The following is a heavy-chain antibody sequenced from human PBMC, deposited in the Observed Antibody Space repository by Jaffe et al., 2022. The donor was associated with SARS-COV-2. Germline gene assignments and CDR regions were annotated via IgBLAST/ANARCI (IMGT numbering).Heavy chain of an antibody. V-gene: IGHV3-74*01. CDR1: GFTFSSYW. D-gene: IGHD1-1*01. J-gene: IGHJ5*02. Sequence: EVQLVESGGGLVQPGGSLRLSCAASGFTFSSYWMHWVRQAPGKGLVWVSRINSDGSSTSYADSVKGRFTISRDNAKNTLYLQMNSLRAEDTAVYYCARVGTTLLSSGWFDPWGQGTLVTVSS. CDR2: INSDGSST. CDR3: ARVGTTLLSSGWFDP.